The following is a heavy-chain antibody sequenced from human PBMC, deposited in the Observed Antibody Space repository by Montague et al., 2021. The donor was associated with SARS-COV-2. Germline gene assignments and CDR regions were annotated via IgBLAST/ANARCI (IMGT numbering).Heavy chain of an antibody. CDR1: GGSISSSSYH. D-gene: IGHD6-19*01. Sequence: SETLSLTCTVSGGSISSSSYHWGWIRQPPGKGLEWIGSIYYSGSTYYNPSLKSRVTISVDTSKNQFSLKLSSVTAADTAVYYCARSWGQWLLWWYYFDYWGQGTLVTVSS. CDR2: IYYSGST. CDR3: ARSWGQWLLWWYYFDY. J-gene: IGHJ4*02. V-gene: IGHV4-39*01.